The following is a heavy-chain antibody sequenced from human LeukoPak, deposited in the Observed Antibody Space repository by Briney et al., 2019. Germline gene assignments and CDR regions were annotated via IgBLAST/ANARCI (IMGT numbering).Heavy chain of an antibody. J-gene: IGHJ4*02. CDR2: INAGNGNT. D-gene: IGHD1-26*01. CDR1: GYTFTSYA. Sequence: ASVKVPCKASGYTFTSYAMHWVRQAPGQRLEWMGWINAGNGNTKYSQKFQGRVTITRDTSASTAYMELSSLRSEDTAVYYCARGVGAKLYYFDYWGQGTLVTVSS. CDR3: ARGVGAKLYYFDY. V-gene: IGHV1-3*01.